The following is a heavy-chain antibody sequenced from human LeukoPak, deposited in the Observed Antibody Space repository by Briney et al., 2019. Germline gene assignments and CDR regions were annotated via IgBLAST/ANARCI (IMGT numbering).Heavy chain of an antibody. Sequence: GGSLRLSCAAPGVTFSSYAMSWVRQAPEKGLEWVSAISGSGGSTYYADPVTGRFTISRDNSKNTLYLQMNSLRAEDTAVYYCAKGSWHNWFDPWGQGTLVTVSS. CDR2: ISGSGGST. V-gene: IGHV3-23*01. D-gene: IGHD6-13*01. J-gene: IGHJ5*02. CDR1: GVTFSSYA. CDR3: AKGSWHNWFDP.